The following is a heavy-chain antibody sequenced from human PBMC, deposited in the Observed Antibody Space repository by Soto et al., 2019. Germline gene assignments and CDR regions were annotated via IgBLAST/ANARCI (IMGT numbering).Heavy chain of an antibody. V-gene: IGHV1-3*01. CDR1: GYTFTNYA. CDR2: INAGNGNT. D-gene: IGHD1-26*01. J-gene: IGHJ2*01. Sequence: GASVKVSCKASGYTFTNYAMHWVRLAPGQRLEWMGWINAGNGNTKYSQKFQGRVTITRDTSASTAYMELSSLRSEDTAVYYCARGGSLYWYFDLWGRGTLVTVSS. CDR3: ARGGSLYWYFDL.